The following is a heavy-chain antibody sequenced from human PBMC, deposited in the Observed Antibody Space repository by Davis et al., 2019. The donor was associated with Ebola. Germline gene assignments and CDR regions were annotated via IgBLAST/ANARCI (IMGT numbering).Heavy chain of an antibody. V-gene: IGHV3-30*12. CDR2: ISYDGSNK. J-gene: IGHJ3*01. Sequence: GESLKISCAASGFTFSSFGMHWVRQAPGKGLEWVAVISYDGSNKYYADSVKGRFTISRDNSKNTLYLQVNSLRVEDTAVYYCARSVYGDSKGVHDAYDVWGQGTRVTVSS. D-gene: IGHD4-17*01. CDR1: GFTFSSFG. CDR3: ARSVYGDSKGVHDAYDV.